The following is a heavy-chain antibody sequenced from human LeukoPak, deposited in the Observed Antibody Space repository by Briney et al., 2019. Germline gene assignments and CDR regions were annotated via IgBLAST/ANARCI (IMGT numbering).Heavy chain of an antibody. CDR3: VTGAVADGNYFAN. Sequence: TGGSLRLSCEASGLEFDHCSRNWVRQAPGKGLEWISYVTGDSKGIYYADSVKGRFTISRDNAKKSVYLPMNRLRIGDTALYYCVTGAVADGNYFANWGQGSLVTVAS. J-gene: IGHJ4*02. CDR2: VTGDSKGI. V-gene: IGHV3-48*04. D-gene: IGHD1-26*01. CDR1: GLEFDHCS.